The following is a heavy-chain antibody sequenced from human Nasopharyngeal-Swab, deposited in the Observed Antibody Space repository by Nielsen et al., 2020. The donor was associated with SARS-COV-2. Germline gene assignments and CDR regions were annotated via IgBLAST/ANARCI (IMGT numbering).Heavy chain of an antibody. CDR3: ARIFYDSSGYYQIHWYFDL. J-gene: IGHJ2*01. Sequence: SETLSLTYTLSGGSMRSGDYYWSWIRQTPGKGLEWIGNIYYTGSTYLNPSLKSRVSMTVDTSKTQFSLKLSSVTSADTAVYYCARIFYDSSGYYQIHWYFDLWGRGTLVTVSS. CDR1: GGSMRSGDYY. CDR2: IYYTGST. D-gene: IGHD3-22*01. V-gene: IGHV4-30-4*01.